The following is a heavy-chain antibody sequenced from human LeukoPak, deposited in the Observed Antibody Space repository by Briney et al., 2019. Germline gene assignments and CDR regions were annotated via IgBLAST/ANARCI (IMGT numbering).Heavy chain of an antibody. CDR1: GYTFTGYY. CDR2: INPNSGGT. J-gene: IGHJ5*02. CDR3: AREIKRRAARGGDIVVVPAAPLNWFDP. Sequence: ASVKVSCKASGYTFTGYYMHWVRQAPGQGLEWMGWINPNSGGTNYAQKFQGRVTMTRDTSISTAYMELSRLRSDDTAAYYCAREIKRRAARGGDIVVVPAAPLNWFDPWGQGTLVTVSS. V-gene: IGHV1-2*02. D-gene: IGHD2-2*01.